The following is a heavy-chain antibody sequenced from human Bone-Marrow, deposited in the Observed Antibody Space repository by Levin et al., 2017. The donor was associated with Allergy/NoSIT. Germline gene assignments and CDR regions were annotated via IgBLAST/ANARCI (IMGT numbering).Heavy chain of an antibody. D-gene: IGHD3-16*01. CDR2: IKQDGGEK. V-gene: IGHV3-7*01. Sequence: GESLKISCTASGFTFSTHWMNWVRQAPGKGPEWVANIKQDGGEKNYLDSVKGRFTISRDNAKNSLYLQMNSLRAEDTAVYYCARDGRGSTSANNWFGPWGQGTLVTVSS. J-gene: IGHJ5*02. CDR1: GFTFSTHW. CDR3: ARDGRGSTSANNWFGP.